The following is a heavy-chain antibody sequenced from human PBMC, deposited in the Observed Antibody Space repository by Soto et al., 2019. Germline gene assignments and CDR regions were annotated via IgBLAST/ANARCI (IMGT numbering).Heavy chain of an antibody. Sequence: GGSLRLSCAASGLIFSDVWMTWVRQAPGKGLEWVGRIKTKPDDGTIDYAAPVRGRFTISRDDSKNTLYLQMTSLTPDDTGVYYCTTSNLGVDFWGPGTLVTVSS. D-gene: IGHD1-1*01. V-gene: IGHV3-15*01. CDR3: TTSNLGVDF. J-gene: IGHJ4*02. CDR1: GLIFSDVW. CDR2: IKTKPDDGTI.